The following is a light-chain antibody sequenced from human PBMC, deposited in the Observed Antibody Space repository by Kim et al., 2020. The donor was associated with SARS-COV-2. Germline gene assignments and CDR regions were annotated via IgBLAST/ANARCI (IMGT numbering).Light chain of an antibody. CDR2: RDT. CDR3: SAWDSSLSSWV. J-gene: IGLJ3*02. Sequence: QAGLTQPPSGSKGLRQTATLTCTGNSNNVCLQGAARLQQHQGHPPKLLSYRDTNRPSGISERLSASRSGSTASLTITGLQPEDEAEYYCSAWDSSLSSWVFGGGTQLTVL. V-gene: IGLV10-54*01. CDR1: SNNVCLQG.